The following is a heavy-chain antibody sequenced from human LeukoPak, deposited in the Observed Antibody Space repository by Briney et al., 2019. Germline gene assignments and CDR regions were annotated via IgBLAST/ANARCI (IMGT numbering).Heavy chain of an antibody. CDR1: GFTFSSYG. Sequence: GGSLRLSCAASGFTFSSYGMHWVRQAPGKGLEWVAFIRYDGSNKYYADSVKGRFTISRDNSKNTLYLQMNSLRVEDTGVYYCARGKLAAQDYWGQGTLVTVSS. J-gene: IGHJ4*02. CDR3: ARGKLAAQDY. CDR2: IRYDGSNK. V-gene: IGHV3-30*02. D-gene: IGHD6-6*01.